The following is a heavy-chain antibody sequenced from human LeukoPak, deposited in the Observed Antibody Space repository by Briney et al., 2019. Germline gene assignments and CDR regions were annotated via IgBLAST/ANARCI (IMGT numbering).Heavy chain of an antibody. CDR3: AREEPAGSTDY. V-gene: IGHV3-64*01. J-gene: IGHJ4*02. CDR1: GFIFSSYP. D-gene: IGHD1-14*01. CDR2: VGGDGCTT. Sequence: GGSLRLSCVASGFIFSSYPMPWVRQAPGKGLEYVSVVGGDGCTTYYTKSVKGRFTISRDNSKNTLYLQMGSLREEDMAVYYCAREEPAGSTDYWGQGTLVTVSS.